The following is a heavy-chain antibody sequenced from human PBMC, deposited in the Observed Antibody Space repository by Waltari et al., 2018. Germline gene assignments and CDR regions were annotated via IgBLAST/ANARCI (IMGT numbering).Heavy chain of an antibody. Sequence: QVQLQESGPGLVKPSETLSLTCTVSGGSIRSYYWNWIRQPPGKGLEWMGYMYYGGSTNTSPSLKRRVTILGDTSKNQVSLKLTSVTAADTAVYYCATSSAPYNSLGSWGQGTLVTVSS. CDR2: MYYGGST. V-gene: IGHV4-59*01. J-gene: IGHJ4*02. D-gene: IGHD1-1*01. CDR3: ATSSAPYNSLGS. CDR1: GGSIRSYY.